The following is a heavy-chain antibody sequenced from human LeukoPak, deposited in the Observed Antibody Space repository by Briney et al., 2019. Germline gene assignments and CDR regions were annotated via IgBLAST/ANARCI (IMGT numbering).Heavy chain of an antibody. V-gene: IGHV4-61*08. D-gene: IGHD3-16*01. CDR1: GGSIGSGDYS. CDR2: IYYTGST. CDR3: ARGGRDADNWFDP. J-gene: IGHJ5*02. Sequence: PSETLSLTCGVSGGSIGSGDYSWSWIRQPPGKGLEWIGYIYYTGSTNYNPSLKSRVTISVDTSKNQFSLKLSSVTAADTAVYYCARGGRDADNWFDPWGQGTLVTVSS.